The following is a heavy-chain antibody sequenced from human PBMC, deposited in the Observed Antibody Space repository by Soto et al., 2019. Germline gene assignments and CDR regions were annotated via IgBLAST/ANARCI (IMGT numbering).Heavy chain of an antibody. J-gene: IGHJ4*02. Sequence: PSETLSLTCTVSGGSISSYYWSWIRQPPAKGLEWIGYIYYSGSTNYNPSLKSRVTISVDTSKNQFSLKLSSVTAADTAVYYCASESPSGSYRTVYFDYWGQGTLVIVSS. CDR2: IYYSGST. V-gene: IGHV4-59*01. CDR3: ASESPSGSYRTVYFDY. CDR1: GGSISSYY. D-gene: IGHD1-26*01.